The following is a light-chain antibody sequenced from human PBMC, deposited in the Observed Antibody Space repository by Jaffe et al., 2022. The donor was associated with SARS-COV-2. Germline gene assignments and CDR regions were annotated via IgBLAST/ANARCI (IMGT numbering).Light chain of an antibody. CDR1: TSDIGGYTY. CDR2: EIT. V-gene: IGLV2-14*01. CDR3: CSYKHEASYV. J-gene: IGLJ1*01. Sequence: QSALAQPASVSGSPGQSITISCIGSTSDIGGYTYVSWYQQHPGRAPKLMIYEITNRPSGVPDRFSGSKSGNTASLTISGLQPEDESEYYCCSYKHEASYVFGSGTKVTVL.